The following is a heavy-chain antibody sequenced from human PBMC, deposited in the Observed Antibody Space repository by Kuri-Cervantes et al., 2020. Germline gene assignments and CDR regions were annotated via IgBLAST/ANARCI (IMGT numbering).Heavy chain of an antibody. Sequence: ESLKISCTVSGGSISSYYWSWIRQPPGKGLEWIGYIYYSGSTNYNPSLKSRVTISVDTSKNQFSLKLSSVTAADTAVYYCARERDYYDSSGYNWIDPWGQGTLVTVSS. J-gene: IGHJ5*02. CDR1: GGSISSYY. V-gene: IGHV4-59*01. D-gene: IGHD3-22*01. CDR3: ARERDYYDSSGYNWIDP. CDR2: IYYSGST.